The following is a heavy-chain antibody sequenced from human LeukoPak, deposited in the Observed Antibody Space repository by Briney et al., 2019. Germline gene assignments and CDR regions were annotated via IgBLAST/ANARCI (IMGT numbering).Heavy chain of an antibody. V-gene: IGHV4-59*08. Sequence: SETLSLTCTVSDGSISSYYWSWIRQPPGKGLEWVAYIYYSGSTSYNPSLKSRVTILVDTSKNQFSLKLSSVTAADTAVYYCARHERDASLDHAFDIWGQGTMVTVSS. J-gene: IGHJ3*02. D-gene: IGHD5-24*01. CDR2: IYYSGST. CDR3: ARHERDASLDHAFDI. CDR1: DGSISSYY.